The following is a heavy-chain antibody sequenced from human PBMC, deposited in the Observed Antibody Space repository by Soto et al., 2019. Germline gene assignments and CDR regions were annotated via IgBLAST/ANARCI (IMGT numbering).Heavy chain of an antibody. D-gene: IGHD1-1*01. CDR2: FIPVVAMA. J-gene: IGHJ6*02. Sequence: QVQLVQSGAEFKKPGASVRVSCKTSGGTLISFAISWLRQSPGQGLEWVVTFIPVVAMAKYVQNFQGRITITADQSPNTLFMELSSLTYEDTAIYYCATGNDNYLYYGMEVWGHGTTVTVSS. CDR1: GGTLISFA. V-gene: IGHV1-69*04. CDR3: ATGNDNYLYYGMEV.